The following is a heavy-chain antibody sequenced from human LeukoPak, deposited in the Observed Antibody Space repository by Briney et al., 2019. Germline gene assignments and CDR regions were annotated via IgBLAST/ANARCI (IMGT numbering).Heavy chain of an antibody. Sequence: PGGSLRLSCAASEFTFRSYAMTWVRQAPGKGLEWVSSISGSGDTTYYADSTYYADSVKGRFTISRDNSKNTLYLQMNSLRAEDTAVYYCAKVPLGSGSYYPYYYYMDVWGKGTTVTVSS. CDR1: EFTFRSYA. CDR3: AKVPLGSGSYYPYYYYMDV. J-gene: IGHJ6*03. D-gene: IGHD1-26*01. V-gene: IGHV3-23*01. CDR2: ISGSGDTTYYADST.